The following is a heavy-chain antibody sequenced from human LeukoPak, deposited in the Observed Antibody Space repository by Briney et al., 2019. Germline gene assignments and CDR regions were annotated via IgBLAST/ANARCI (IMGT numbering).Heavy chain of an antibody. CDR3: ARGGAYHAFDF. J-gene: IGHJ3*01. V-gene: IGHV3-74*01. Sequence: GGSLRLSCAASGFTFSRYYMHWVRQAPGKGLVWVSRINNDGTGTTFADSVKGRFTISRDNARNTLYLQMNSLRAEDTAVYFCARGGAYHAFDFWGQGTMVTVSS. CDR2: INNDGTGT. D-gene: IGHD2-15*01. CDR1: GFTFSRYY.